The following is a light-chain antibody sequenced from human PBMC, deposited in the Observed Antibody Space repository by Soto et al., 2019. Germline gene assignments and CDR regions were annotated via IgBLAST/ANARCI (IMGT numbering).Light chain of an antibody. V-gene: IGLV2-14*01. CDR2: DVS. Sequence: QSALTQPASVSGSPGQSITISCTGTSSDVGGYNYVSWYQQEPGKAPKLMICDVSNRPSGVSNRFSGSKSGNTAFLTISGLQAEDEADYYCSSYTSGTTFVFGTGTKVTVL. J-gene: IGLJ1*01. CDR1: SSDVGGYNY. CDR3: SSYTSGTTFV.